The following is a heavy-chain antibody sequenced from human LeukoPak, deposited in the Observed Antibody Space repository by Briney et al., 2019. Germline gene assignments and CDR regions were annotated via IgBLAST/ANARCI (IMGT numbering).Heavy chain of an antibody. Sequence: KAGGSLRLSCAASGFTFSSYSMNWVRQAPGKGLEWVSSISSSSSYIYYADSVKGRFTISRDNAKNSLYLQMNSLRAEDTAVYYCARDWLDYYDSGSPSDFYGMDVWGQGTTVTVSS. V-gene: IGHV3-21*01. CDR3: ARDWLDYYDSGSPSDFYGMDV. CDR1: GFTFSSYS. D-gene: IGHD3-10*01. J-gene: IGHJ6*02. CDR2: ISSSSSYI.